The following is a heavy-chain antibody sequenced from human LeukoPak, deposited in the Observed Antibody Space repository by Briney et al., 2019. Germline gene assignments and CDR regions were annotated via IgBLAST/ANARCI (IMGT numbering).Heavy chain of an antibody. CDR3: ARWGGLYCSSTSCRPRGGKNFDY. CDR2: ISAYNGNT. CDR1: GYTFTSYG. D-gene: IGHD2-2*01. V-gene: IGHV1-18*01. Sequence: WASVKVSCKASGYTFTSYGISWVRQAPGQELEWMRWISAYNGNTNYAQKLQGRVTMTTDTSTSTAYMELRSLRSDDTAVYYCARWGGLYCSSTSCRPRGGKNFDYWGQGTLVTVSS. J-gene: IGHJ4*02.